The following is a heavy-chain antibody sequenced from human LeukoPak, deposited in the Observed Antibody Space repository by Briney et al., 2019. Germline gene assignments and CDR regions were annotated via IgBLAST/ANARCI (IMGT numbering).Heavy chain of an antibody. Sequence: GASVKVSCKASGYTFTGYYMHWVRQAPGQGLEWMGWINPNSGGTNYAQKFQGRVTMTRDTSISTAYMELSRLRSDDTAVYYCARAPYYDFWSGYYPTSYYFDYWGREPWSPSPQ. V-gene: IGHV1-2*02. CDR1: GYTFTGYY. D-gene: IGHD3-3*01. CDR2: INPNSGGT. J-gene: IGHJ4*02. CDR3: ARAPYYDFWSGYYPTSYYFDY.